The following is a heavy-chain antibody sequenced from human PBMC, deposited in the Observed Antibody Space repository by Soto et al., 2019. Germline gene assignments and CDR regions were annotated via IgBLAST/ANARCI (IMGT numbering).Heavy chain of an antibody. J-gene: IGHJ5*02. CDR1: GYTFSNYG. CDR2: ISLYSDGT. D-gene: IGHD2-2*01. V-gene: IGHV1-18*01. CDR3: ARVVPGAEAWFGP. Sequence: ASVKVSCKTSGYTFSNYGITWVLRAPGQPLEWLGWISLYSDGTNYAQKFQGRVSMTTDTSTTTAYMELRSLRSDDTAVYYCARVVPGAEAWFGPWGQGTLVTVSS.